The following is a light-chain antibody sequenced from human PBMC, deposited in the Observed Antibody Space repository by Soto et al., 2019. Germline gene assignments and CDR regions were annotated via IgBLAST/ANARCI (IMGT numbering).Light chain of an antibody. J-gene: IGKJ4*01. CDR2: GAS. CDR1: QSVSRN. Sequence: EIVMTQSPATLSVSPGERATLSCRASQSVSRNLAWYQQKPGQAPRLLIYGASTMATDIAARISGSESGTEFTLTISSLQSEDLAHYYCQQYNKWPLTFGGGTKVESK. CDR3: QQYNKWPLT. V-gene: IGKV3-15*01.